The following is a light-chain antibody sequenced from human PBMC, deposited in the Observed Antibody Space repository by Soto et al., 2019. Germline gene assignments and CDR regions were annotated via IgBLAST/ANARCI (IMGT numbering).Light chain of an antibody. CDR3: QQYYSSPLT. J-gene: IGKJ4*01. V-gene: IGKV1-17*01. CDR1: QGIGNA. Sequence: DIKMTQSPSSLSASVGDRATISCRASQGIGNALGWYQQKPGKAPKRLLYAASCLQSGVPSRFSGSESGTEFTLTISSLQPEDFATYYCQQYYSSPLTFGGGTKVEIK. CDR2: AAS.